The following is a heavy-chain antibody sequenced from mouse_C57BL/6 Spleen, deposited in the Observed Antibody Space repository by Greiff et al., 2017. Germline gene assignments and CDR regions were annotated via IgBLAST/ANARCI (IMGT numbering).Heavy chain of an antibody. CDR1: GFTFSSYA. CDR3: ATYGSGLSYAMDY. D-gene: IGHD1-1*01. J-gene: IGHJ4*01. V-gene: IGHV5-4*03. Sequence: EVKLVESGGGLVKPGGSLKLSCAASGFTFSSYAMSWVRQTPEKRLEWVATISDGGSYTYYPDNVKGRFTISRDNAKNNLYLQMSHLKSEDTAMYYCATYGSGLSYAMDYWGQGTSVTVSS. CDR2: ISDGGSYT.